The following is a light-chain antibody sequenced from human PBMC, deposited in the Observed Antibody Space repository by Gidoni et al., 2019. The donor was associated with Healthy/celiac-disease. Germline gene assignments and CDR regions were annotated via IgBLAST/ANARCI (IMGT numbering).Light chain of an antibody. CDR2: GAS. CDR1: QTISNNY. CDR3: QHYTTSMRT. V-gene: IGKV3-20*01. J-gene: IGKJ4*01. Sequence: EIVLTQSPGTLSLSPGERATLSCRAGQTISNNYLAWYQQRPGQAPRLLIFGASSRATDLPDRFSGSGSGTDFALTISTLEPEDFALYYCQHYTTSMRTFGGGTRVEIK.